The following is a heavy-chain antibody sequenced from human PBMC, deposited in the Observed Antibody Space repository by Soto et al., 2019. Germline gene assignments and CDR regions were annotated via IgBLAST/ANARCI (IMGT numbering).Heavy chain of an antibody. CDR3: ARHNRPLYVGYYYDMDV. CDR1: GGPISTVSYY. V-gene: IGHV4-39*01. J-gene: IGHJ6*02. CDR2: IYYSGYT. D-gene: IGHD3-16*01. Sequence: SDTLSLTCTASGGPISTVSYYWGWIRHPPGKGLEWIGSIYYSGYTYYNPSLKSRVTISVDTSKNQFSLKLSSVTAADTAVYYCARHNRPLYVGYYYDMDVWGQGTTVT.